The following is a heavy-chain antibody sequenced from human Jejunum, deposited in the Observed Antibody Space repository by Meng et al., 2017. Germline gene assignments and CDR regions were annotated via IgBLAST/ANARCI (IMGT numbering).Heavy chain of an antibody. CDR1: GGSFSGFY. J-gene: IGHJ4*02. CDR3: AHGVLESGDGRYVDL. D-gene: IGHD1-26*01. Sequence: QVQLQQWGAGLVKPSETLSLTCAVSGGSFSGFYWNWIRQSPEKGLEWIGEINPVGVTNYNPSLKSRVTRSLETSNNQFSLKLKSVTAADTAVYYCAHGVLESGDGRYVDLWGQGTLVTVSS. CDR2: INPVGVT. V-gene: IGHV4-34*02.